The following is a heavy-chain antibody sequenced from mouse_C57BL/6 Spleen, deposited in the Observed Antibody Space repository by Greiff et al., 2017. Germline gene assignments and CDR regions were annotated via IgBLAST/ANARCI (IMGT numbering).Heavy chain of an antibody. J-gene: IGHJ3*01. CDR3: ARSGDYEAWFAY. D-gene: IGHD2-4*01. V-gene: IGHV1-76*01. CDR2: IYPGSGNT. Sequence: VQLKESGAELVRPGASVKLSCKASGYTFTDYYINWVKQRPGQGLERIARIYPGSGNTYYNEKFKGKATLTAEKSSSTAYMQLSSLTSEDSAVYFCARSGDYEAWFAYWGQGTLVTVSA. CDR1: GYTFTDYY.